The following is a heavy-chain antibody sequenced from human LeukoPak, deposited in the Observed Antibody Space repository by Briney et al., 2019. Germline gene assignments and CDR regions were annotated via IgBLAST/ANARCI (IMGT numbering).Heavy chain of an antibody. J-gene: IGHJ4*02. CDR1: GGSISSSSYY. CDR3: ARVLYGDYTPEYYFDY. V-gene: IGHV4-39*07. CDR2: IYYSGST. Sequence: SETLSLTCTVSGGSISSSSYYWGWIRQPPGKGLEWIGSIYYSGSTYYNPSLKSRVTISVDRSKNQFSLKLSSVTAADTAVYYCARVLYGDYTPEYYFDYWGQGTLVTVSS. D-gene: IGHD4-17*01.